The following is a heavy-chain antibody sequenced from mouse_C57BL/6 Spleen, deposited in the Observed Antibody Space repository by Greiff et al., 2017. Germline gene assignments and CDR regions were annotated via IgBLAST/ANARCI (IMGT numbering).Heavy chain of an antibody. Sequence: VQLQQSGPELVKPGASVKISCKASGYAFSSSWMNWVKQRPGKGLEWIGRIYPGDGDTNYNGKFKGKATLTADKSSSTAYMQLSSLTSEDSAVYFCARSGYYGYWYFDVWGTGTTVTVSS. D-gene: IGHD1-1*01. CDR3: ARSGYYGYWYFDV. CDR1: GYAFSSSW. V-gene: IGHV1-82*01. CDR2: IYPGDGDT. J-gene: IGHJ1*03.